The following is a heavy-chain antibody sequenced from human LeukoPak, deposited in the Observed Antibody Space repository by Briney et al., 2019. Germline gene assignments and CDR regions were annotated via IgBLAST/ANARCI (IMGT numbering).Heavy chain of an antibody. V-gene: IGHV3-20*04. J-gene: IGHJ4*02. Sequence: GGSLRLSCAASGFTFDDYGMSWVRQAPGKGLEWVSGISGHGGSTGYADSVRGRVTISRDNAKNSLYPQMNSLRAEGTALYYCARADYFGSGSHNYFDYWGQGTLVTVSS. D-gene: IGHD3-10*01. CDR1: GFTFDDYG. CDR2: ISGHGGST. CDR3: ARADYFGSGSHNYFDY.